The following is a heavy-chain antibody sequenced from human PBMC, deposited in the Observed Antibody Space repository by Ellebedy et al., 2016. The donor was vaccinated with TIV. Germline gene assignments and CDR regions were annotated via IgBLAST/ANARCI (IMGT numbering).Heavy chain of an antibody. D-gene: IGHD6-13*01. V-gene: IGHV3-53*01. J-gene: IGHJ3*02. CDR3: AAAVDTSRGAFDI. Sequence: GGSLRLXXAASGFIVSSNSMSWVRQAPGRGLEWVSVLYSIGGKNYADSVKGRFTISRDKSKNTLYLQMNGLRVEDTAVYYCAAAVDTSRGAFDIWGQGTVVNVSS. CDR1: GFIVSSNS. CDR2: LYSIGGK.